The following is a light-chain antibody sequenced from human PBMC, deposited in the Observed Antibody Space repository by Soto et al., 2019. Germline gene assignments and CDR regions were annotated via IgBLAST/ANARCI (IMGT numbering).Light chain of an antibody. CDR2: GAF. J-gene: IGKJ1*01. CDR3: QQYGSSPRT. CDR1: PSVTNF. Sequence: EIVLTQSPATLSLSPLEIATLSFMASPSVTNFLAWYQQKPGQAPRLLIYGAFNRATGIPARFSGSGSGTDFTLTIRRLEPEDFAVYYCQQYGSSPRTFGQGTKVDIK. V-gene: IGKV3-20*01.